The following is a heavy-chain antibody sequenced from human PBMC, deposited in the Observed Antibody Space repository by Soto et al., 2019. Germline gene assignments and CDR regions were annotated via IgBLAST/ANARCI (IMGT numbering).Heavy chain of an antibody. Sequence: QITLKESGPPLVKPTQTLTLTCTFSGFSLSTSGVGVGWIRQPPGKALEWLALIYWDDDKRYSPSLKSRLTITKDTSKNQVVLTMTNMDPVDTSTYYCARLTVTTWFDPWGQGTLVTVSS. CDR1: GFSLSTSGVG. D-gene: IGHD4-17*01. J-gene: IGHJ5*02. CDR2: IYWDDDK. CDR3: ARLTVTTWFDP. V-gene: IGHV2-5*02.